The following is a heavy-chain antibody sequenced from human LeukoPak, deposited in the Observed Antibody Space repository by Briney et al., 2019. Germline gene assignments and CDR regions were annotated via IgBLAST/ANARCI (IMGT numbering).Heavy chain of an antibody. Sequence: ASVKVSCKASGGTFSSYAISWVRQAPGQGLEWMGGIIPIFGTANYAQKFQGRVTITADESTSTAYMELGSLRSEDTAVYYCARAGSRYSSGWCDYWGQGTLVTVSS. CDR3: ARAGSRYSSGWCDY. CDR2: IIPIFGTA. D-gene: IGHD6-19*01. V-gene: IGHV1-69*13. J-gene: IGHJ4*02. CDR1: GGTFSSYA.